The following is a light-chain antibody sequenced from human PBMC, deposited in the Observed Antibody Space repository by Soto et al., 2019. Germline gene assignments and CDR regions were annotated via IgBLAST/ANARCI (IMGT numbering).Light chain of an antibody. CDR1: QSVNSF. J-gene: IGKJ4*01. CDR3: QQRAKWPLT. CDR2: DTS. Sequence: EIVLTQSPVTLSLSPGERATLSCRASQSVNSFLAWYQQKPDQAPRLLIYDTSKRATGIPARFSGSGSGTDFTLTISSLEPEDFAIYYCQQRAKWPLTFDGGTKVEIK. V-gene: IGKV3-11*01.